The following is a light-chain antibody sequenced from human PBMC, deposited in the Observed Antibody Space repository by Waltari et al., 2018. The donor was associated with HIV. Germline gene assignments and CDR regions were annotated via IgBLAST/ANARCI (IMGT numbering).Light chain of an antibody. Sequence: QSALTQPPSASGSLGQSVTISCPGSRRDIGAYDFVSWFQQHPHSAPKLLLYEVTRRPSTVSDRFSGSRSGNTAFLTVAGLQPDDEATYFCSSYGDSLKVLFGGGTNVTVL. V-gene: IGLV2-8*01. CDR3: SSYGDSLKVL. CDR2: EVT. CDR1: RRDIGAYDF. J-gene: IGLJ2*01.